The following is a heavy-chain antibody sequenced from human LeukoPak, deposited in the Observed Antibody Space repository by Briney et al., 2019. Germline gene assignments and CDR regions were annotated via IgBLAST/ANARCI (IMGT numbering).Heavy chain of an antibody. V-gene: IGHV3-64*01. CDR2: ISSNGGNT. J-gene: IGHJ4*02. CDR1: GFTFSSYA. Sequence: GGSLRLSCAASGFTFSSYAMHWVRQAPGKGLEYVSSISSNGGNTYYANSVKGRFTISRDNSKNTLYLQMGSLRAEDMAVYYCARDQGYNYGYGFDYWGLGTLVTVSS. CDR3: ARDQGYNYGYGFDY. D-gene: IGHD5-18*01.